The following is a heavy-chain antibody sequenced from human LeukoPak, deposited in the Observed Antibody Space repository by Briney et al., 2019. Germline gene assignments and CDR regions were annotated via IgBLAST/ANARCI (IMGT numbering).Heavy chain of an antibody. CDR1: GGSISSSCYY. Sequence: SETLSLTCTVSGGSISSSCYYWGWLRPPPGKGLEWFGSIYFSGSTYYNPSLKRRGTISVDPPKNQFHLKLRSANAEDTAVYHCGRLIGGVGATYYAIRRWFYLWGKENLVPVSA. V-gene: IGHV4-39*01. CDR2: IYFSGST. CDR3: GRLIGGVGATYYAIRRWFYL. D-gene: IGHD1-26*01. J-gene: IGHJ5*02.